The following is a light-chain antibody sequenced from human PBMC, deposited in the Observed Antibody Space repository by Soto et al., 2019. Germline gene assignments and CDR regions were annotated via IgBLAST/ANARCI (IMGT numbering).Light chain of an antibody. J-gene: IGKJ1*01. CDR3: QQSYITPWT. V-gene: IGKV1-39*01. CDR2: DAS. Sequence: DIQMTQSPSSLSASVGDRVTITCRASQSIGSYFNWYQQKPGKAPKLLVYDASTLQSGVPSRFSGSGSGTDFTLTISSLQPEDFATYYCQQSYITPWTFGQGTKVDIK. CDR1: QSIGSY.